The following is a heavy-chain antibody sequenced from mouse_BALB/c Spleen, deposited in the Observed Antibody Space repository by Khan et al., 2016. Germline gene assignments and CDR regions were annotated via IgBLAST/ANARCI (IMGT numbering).Heavy chain of an antibody. CDR1: GYTFTSYT. J-gene: IGHJ2*01. Sequence: QVQLQQSGAELARPGASVRMSCKASGYTFTSYTMHWVKQGPGQGLEWIGYVIPCNAYTNYNQKFKDKATLTADKSSSTAYMQLSSLTSEDSAVYYCAREGWLLGYFDYWGQGTTLTVSS. D-gene: IGHD2-3*01. V-gene: IGHV1-4*01. CDR2: VIPCNAYT. CDR3: AREGWLLGYFDY.